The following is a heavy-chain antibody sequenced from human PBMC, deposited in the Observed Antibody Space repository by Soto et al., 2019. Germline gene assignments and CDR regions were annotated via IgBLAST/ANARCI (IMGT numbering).Heavy chain of an antibody. Sequence: SETLSLTCTVSGGSISSSSYYWGWIRQPPGKGLEWIGSIYYSGSTYYNPSLKSRVTISVDTSKNHFSLKLSSVTAADTAVYYCARDRGSFGNQNFDYWGQGTLVTVSS. CDR3: ARDRGSFGNQNFDY. CDR2: IYYSGST. CDR1: GGSISSSSYY. D-gene: IGHD3-10*01. V-gene: IGHV4-39*02. J-gene: IGHJ4*02.